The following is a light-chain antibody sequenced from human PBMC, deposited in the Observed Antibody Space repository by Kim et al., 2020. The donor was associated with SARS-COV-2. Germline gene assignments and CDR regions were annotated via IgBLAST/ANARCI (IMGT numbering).Light chain of an antibody. CDR1: SLRSYY. V-gene: IGLV3-19*01. CDR3: DSRDKSGKPV. Sequence: SSELTQDPAVSVALGQTVRITCQGDSLRSYYATWYQQKPGQAPVFVICGKNHRPSGIPDRFSGSSSGNTASLTITGAQAEDEADYYCDSRDKSGKPVFGGGTRLTVL. CDR2: GKN. J-gene: IGLJ2*01.